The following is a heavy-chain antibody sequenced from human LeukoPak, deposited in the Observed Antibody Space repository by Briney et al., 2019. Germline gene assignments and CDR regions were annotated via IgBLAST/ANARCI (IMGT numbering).Heavy chain of an antibody. Sequence: SETLSLTCAVYGGSFSGYYWSWIRQPPGEGLEWIGEINHSGSTNYNPSLKSRVTISVDTSKNQFSLKLSSVTAADTAVYYCARGRYSSGWYYWGQGTLVTVSS. V-gene: IGHV4-34*01. CDR2: INHSGST. J-gene: IGHJ4*02. CDR3: ARGRYSSGWYY. D-gene: IGHD6-19*01. CDR1: GGSFSGYY.